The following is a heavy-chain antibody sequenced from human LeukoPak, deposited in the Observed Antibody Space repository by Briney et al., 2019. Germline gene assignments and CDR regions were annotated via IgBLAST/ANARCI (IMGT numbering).Heavy chain of an antibody. CDR2: IRGDGRAT. V-gene: IGHV3-74*01. CDR3: AKLYYYDSSGYSLAFDI. D-gene: IGHD3-22*01. CDR1: GFIFTDYW. J-gene: IGHJ3*02. Sequence: PGGSLRLSCAASGFIFTDYWMHWVRQAPGKELVWVARIRGDGRATTYADSVKGRFTISRDNSKNTLYLQMNSLRAEDTAVYYCAKLYYYDSSGYSLAFDIWGQGTMVTVSS.